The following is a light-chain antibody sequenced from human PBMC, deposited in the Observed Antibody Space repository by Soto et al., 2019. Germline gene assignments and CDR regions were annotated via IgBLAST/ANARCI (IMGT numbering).Light chain of an antibody. CDR2: AAS. V-gene: IGKV1-39*01. CDR1: QSISSY. CDR3: QQLNSYPIT. J-gene: IGKJ5*01. Sequence: DIKMTQSPSSLSASVGDRVTITCRASQSISSYLNWYQQKPGKAPKHLIYAASSLQSGVPSRFSGSGSGTEFTLTISRLQPEDFATYYCQQLNSYPITFGQGTRLEIK.